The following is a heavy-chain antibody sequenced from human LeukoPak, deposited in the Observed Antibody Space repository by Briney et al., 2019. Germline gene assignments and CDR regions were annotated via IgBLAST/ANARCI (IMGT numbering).Heavy chain of an antibody. J-gene: IGHJ4*02. Sequence: GGSLRLSCAASGFTFSNYAMSWVRQAPGRGLEWVSVISDSGVDTSYAESGKGRFTISRDNSKNRLYLQMNSLRAEDTAVYYCAKTDCTSSSCYTIESWGQGTLVTVSS. CDR1: GFTFSNYA. CDR2: ISDSGVDT. CDR3: AKTDCTSSSCYTIES. D-gene: IGHD2-2*02. V-gene: IGHV3-23*01.